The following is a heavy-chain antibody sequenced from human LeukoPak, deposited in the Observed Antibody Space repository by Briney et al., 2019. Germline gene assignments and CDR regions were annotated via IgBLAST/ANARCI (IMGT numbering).Heavy chain of an antibody. CDR2: ITSDGSRT. D-gene: IGHD6-13*01. CDR1: GFTFSTYW. Sequence: GGSLRLSCAASGFTFSTYWVYWVRQAPGKGLVWVSCITSDGSRTISAASVKGRFSISRGNAKNTLYLQMNSLRAEDTAVYYCTTIPHSRYVGYWGQGTLVTVSS. J-gene: IGHJ4*02. V-gene: IGHV3-74*01. CDR3: TTIPHSRYVGY.